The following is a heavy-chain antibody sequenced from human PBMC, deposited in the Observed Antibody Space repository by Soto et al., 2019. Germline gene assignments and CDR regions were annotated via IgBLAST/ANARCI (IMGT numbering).Heavy chain of an antibody. J-gene: IGHJ6*02. Sequence: PGESLKISCKGSGYSFISYWISWVRQMPGKGLEWMGRIDPSDSYTNYSPSFQGHVTISADKSISTAYLQWSSLKASDTAMYYCASLADTAMFLAHTYYFGMDVWGQGTTVTVSS. CDR1: GYSFISYW. CDR2: IDPSDSYT. V-gene: IGHV5-10-1*01. CDR3: ASLADTAMFLAHTYYFGMDV. D-gene: IGHD5-18*01.